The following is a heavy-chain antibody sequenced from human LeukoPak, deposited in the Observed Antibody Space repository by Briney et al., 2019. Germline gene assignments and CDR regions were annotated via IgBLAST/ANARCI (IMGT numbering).Heavy chain of an antibody. Sequence: SETLSLTCAVSGYSISSSNWWGWIRQPPGKGLEWIGYIYYSGSTYYNPSLKSRVTISVDTSKNQFSLKLSSVTAADTAVYYCARLPSGIAAAGIDYWGQGTLVTVSS. V-gene: IGHV4-28*01. CDR2: IYYSGST. CDR3: ARLPSGIAAAGIDY. CDR1: GYSISSSNW. D-gene: IGHD6-13*01. J-gene: IGHJ4*02.